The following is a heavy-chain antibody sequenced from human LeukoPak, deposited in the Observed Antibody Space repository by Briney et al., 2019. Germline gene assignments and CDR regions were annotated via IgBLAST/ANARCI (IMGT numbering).Heavy chain of an antibody. CDR1: GFNVSYYS. D-gene: IGHD5-12*01. J-gene: IGHJ4*02. V-gene: IGHV3-48*04. Sequence: PGGSLRLSCAASGFNVSYYSMNWVRQAPGKGLEWVSYISFSNSTLYYADSVRGRFTISRDNAKNSLSLQMNGLRAEDTAVYYCAGGGATSFDYWGQGILVTVSS. CDR3: AGGGATSFDY. CDR2: ISFSNSTL.